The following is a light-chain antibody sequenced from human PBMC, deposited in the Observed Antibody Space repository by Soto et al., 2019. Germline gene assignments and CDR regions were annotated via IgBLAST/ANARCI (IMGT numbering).Light chain of an antibody. CDR1: NSSIGNNC. CDR2: DNN. Sequence: QLVLTQPPSVSATPGQTVTISCSGSNSSIGNNCVSWYQQLPGTAPKLLIYDNNKRPSEIPDRFSGSKSGTSATLGITGLQTGDEADYYCGTWDSSLSAGVFGTGTQLTVL. J-gene: IGLJ1*01. V-gene: IGLV1-51*01. CDR3: GTWDSSLSAGV.